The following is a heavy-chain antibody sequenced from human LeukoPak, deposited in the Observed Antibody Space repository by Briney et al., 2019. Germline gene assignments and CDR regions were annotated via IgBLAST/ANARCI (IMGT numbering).Heavy chain of an antibody. Sequence: SETLSLTCTVSGGSISSYYYTWIRQPAGKGLEWIGRIYTSGSTNYNPSLKSRVTISVDTSKNQFSLKLSSVTAADTAVYYCARAQRGTTYYYGSGSYYKPYYFDYWGQGTLVTVSS. CDR3: ARAQRGTTYYYGSGSYYKPYYFDY. V-gene: IGHV4-4*07. CDR1: GGSISSYY. D-gene: IGHD3-10*01. CDR2: IYTSGST. J-gene: IGHJ4*02.